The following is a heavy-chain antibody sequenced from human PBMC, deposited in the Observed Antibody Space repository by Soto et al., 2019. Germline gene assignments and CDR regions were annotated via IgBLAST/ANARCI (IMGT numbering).Heavy chain of an antibody. CDR3: AKTNAKLLWFGETPYGMDV. CDR2: ISGSGGST. Sequence: PGGSLRLSCAASGFTFSSYAMSWVRQAPGKGLEWVSAISGSGGSTYYADSVKGRFTISRDNSKNTLYLQMNSPRAEDTAVYYCAKTNAKLLWFGETPYGMDVWGQGTTVTSP. CDR1: GFTFSSYA. J-gene: IGHJ6*02. V-gene: IGHV3-23*01. D-gene: IGHD3-10*01.